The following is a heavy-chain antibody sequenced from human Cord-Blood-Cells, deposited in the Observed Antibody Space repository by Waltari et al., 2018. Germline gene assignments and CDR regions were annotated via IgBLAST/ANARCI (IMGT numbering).Heavy chain of an antibody. D-gene: IGHD6-13*01. J-gene: IGHJ5*02. Sequence: EVQLLESGGGLVQPGGSRSLSCAASGLPFSSGAMTWARQAPGKGLEWVSAISGSGGSTYYADSVKGRFTISRDNSKNTLYLQMNSLRAEDTAVYYCAKRPSAQQLFDPWGQGTLVTVSS. CDR3: AKRPSAQQLFDP. V-gene: IGHV3-23*01. CDR2: ISGSGGST. CDR1: GLPFSSGA.